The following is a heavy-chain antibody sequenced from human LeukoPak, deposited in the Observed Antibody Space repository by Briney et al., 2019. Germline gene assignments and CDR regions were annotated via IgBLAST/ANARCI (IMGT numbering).Heavy chain of an antibody. V-gene: IGHV3-48*03. CDR3: ARVDYSGDY. D-gene: IGHD2-2*03. CDR1: GFTFSSYE. J-gene: IGHJ4*02. CDR2: ISSSGSTI. Sequence: GGSLRLSCAASGFTFSSYEMNWVRQAPGKGLEWVSYISSSGSTIYYADSVKGRFTISRDNAQNSLYLQMNSLRAEDTAVYYCARVDYSGDYWGQGTLVTVSS.